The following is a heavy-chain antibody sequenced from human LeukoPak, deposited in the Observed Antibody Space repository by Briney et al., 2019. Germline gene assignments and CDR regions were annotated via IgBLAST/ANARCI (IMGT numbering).Heavy chain of an antibody. D-gene: IGHD6-19*01. V-gene: IGHV3-7*01. CDR1: GFTFSSYD. CDR3: ARESVAGVDY. Sequence: GGSLRLSCAASGFTFSSYDMNWVRQAPGKGLEWVANIKQDGSEKYYVDSVKGRFTISRDNAKNSLYLQMNSLRAEDTAVYYCARESVAGVDYWGQGTLVTVSS. CDR2: IKQDGSEK. J-gene: IGHJ4*02.